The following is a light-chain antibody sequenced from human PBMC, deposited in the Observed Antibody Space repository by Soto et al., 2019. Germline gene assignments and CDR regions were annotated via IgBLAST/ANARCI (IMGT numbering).Light chain of an antibody. CDR2: MAS. J-gene: IGKJ4*01. V-gene: IGKV1-5*03. CDR3: QQYNSLSSVS. CDR1: QSITNW. Sequence: DIQLTQSPSTLSASVGDRVTITCRASQSITNWLAWYQQKPGKAPKVLIHMASSLKSAVPSRFSGSGSGTEFTLTITSMQPDDSATDYCQQYNSLSSVSFGGGTKVEI.